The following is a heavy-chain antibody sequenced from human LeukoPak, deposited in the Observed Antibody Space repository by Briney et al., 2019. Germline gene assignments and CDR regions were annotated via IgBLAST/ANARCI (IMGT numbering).Heavy chain of an antibody. CDR1: GGSISSGDYY. Sequence: PSETLSPTCTVSGGSISSGDYYWSWIRQPPGKGLEWIGYIYYSGSTYYNPSLKSRVTISVDTSKNQFSLKLSSVTAADTAVYYCAREKPRYYGSGSYYPDAFDIWGQGTMVTVSS. D-gene: IGHD3-10*01. V-gene: IGHV4-30-4*08. CDR2: IYYSGST. CDR3: AREKPRYYGSGSYYPDAFDI. J-gene: IGHJ3*02.